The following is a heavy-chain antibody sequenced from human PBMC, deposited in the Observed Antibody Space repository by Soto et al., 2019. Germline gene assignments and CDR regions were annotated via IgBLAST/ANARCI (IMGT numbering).Heavy chain of an antibody. J-gene: IGHJ6*04. CDR1: GGTFSNYG. CDR3: AGGGSDYEGREYYQGHV. V-gene: IGHV1-69*12. CDR2: IVPIFGA. D-gene: IGHD3-22*01. Sequence: QVQLVQSGAEVKKPGSSVKVSCKSSGGTFSNYGFSWVRQAPGQGLECMGVIVPIFGAEHPQKFQGRVTITADESKKKVLREVRGWRSEDPAVYYCAGGGSDYEGREYYQGHVGGKGTTVTVSS.